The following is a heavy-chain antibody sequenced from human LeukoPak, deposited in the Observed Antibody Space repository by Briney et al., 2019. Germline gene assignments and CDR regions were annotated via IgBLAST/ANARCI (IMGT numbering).Heavy chain of an antibody. CDR3: AREDGSQLDY. CDR2: ISSSGSST. D-gene: IGHD1-26*01. CDR1: GFTFSSYE. V-gene: IGHV3-48*03. J-gene: IGHJ4*02. Sequence: GGSLRLSCAASGFTFSSYEMNWVRQTPGKGLEWVSYISSSGSSTYYADSVKGRFTISRDNAKSSLCLQMDSLRAGDTAVYYCAREDGSQLDYWGRGTLVTVSS.